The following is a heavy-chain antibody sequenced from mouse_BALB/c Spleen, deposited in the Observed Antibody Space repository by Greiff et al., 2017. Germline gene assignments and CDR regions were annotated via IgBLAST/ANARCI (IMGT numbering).Heavy chain of an antibody. CDR3: ARHLFYGNFLAMDY. CDR1: GFSLTSYG. Sequence: VMLVESGPDLVAPSQSLSITCTVSGFSLTSYGVHWVRQPPGKGLEWLVVIWSDGSTTYNSALKSRLSISKDNSKSQVFLKMNSLQTDDTAMYYCARHLFYGNFLAMDYWGQGTSVTVSS. V-gene: IGHV2-6-2*01. CDR2: IWSDGST. J-gene: IGHJ4*01. D-gene: IGHD2-1*01.